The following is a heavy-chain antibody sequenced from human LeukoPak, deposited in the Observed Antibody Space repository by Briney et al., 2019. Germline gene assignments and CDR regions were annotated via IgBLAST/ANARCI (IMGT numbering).Heavy chain of an antibody. D-gene: IGHD2-2*01. Sequence: VASVKVSCKASGGTFSSYALSWVRQAPGQGLEWMGGTIPIFGTANYAQKFQGRVTITADESTSTAYMELSSLRSEDTAVYYCAAVVPAVMGYFDYWGQGTLVTVSS. J-gene: IGHJ4*02. CDR1: GGTFSSYA. CDR3: AAVVPAVMGYFDY. CDR2: TIPIFGTA. V-gene: IGHV1-69*13.